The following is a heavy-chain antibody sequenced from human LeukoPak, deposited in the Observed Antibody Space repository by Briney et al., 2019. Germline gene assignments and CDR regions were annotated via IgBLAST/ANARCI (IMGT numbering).Heavy chain of an antibody. D-gene: IGHD1-1*01. V-gene: IGHV3-23*01. J-gene: IGHJ4*02. Sequence: GGSLRLSCAASGFNFKTYTLTWVRPAPGKRPEWLSSITAGDGATYYADSVRGRFTISRDYSRNTVYLHLSGLRAEDTAVYYCARDRSTDAISEFWGQGTLVAVSS. CDR2: ITAGDGAT. CDR3: ARDRSTDAISEF. CDR1: GFNFKTYT.